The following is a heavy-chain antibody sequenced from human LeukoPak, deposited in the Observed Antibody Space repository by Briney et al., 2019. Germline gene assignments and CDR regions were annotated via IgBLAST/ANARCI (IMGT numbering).Heavy chain of an antibody. Sequence: GGSLRLSCAASGFTFSSYAMSWVRQAPGKGLEWVSAISGSGGSTYYADSVKGRFTISRDNSKNTLYLQMNSLRAEDRAVCYCAKDTFYCSGGSCYFFGFDPWGQGTLVTVSS. CDR2: ISGSGGST. CDR1: GFTFSSYA. D-gene: IGHD2-15*01. J-gene: IGHJ5*02. CDR3: AKDTFYCSGGSCYFFGFDP. V-gene: IGHV3-23*01.